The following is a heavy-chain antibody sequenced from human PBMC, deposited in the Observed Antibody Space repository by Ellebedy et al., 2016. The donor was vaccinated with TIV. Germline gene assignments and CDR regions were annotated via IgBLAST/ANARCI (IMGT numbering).Heavy chain of an antibody. V-gene: IGHV4-59*08. J-gene: IGHJ4*02. Sequence: SETLSLXCTVSGGSISSYYWSWIRQPPGKGLEWIGYIYYSETTNYNPSLKSRVTISVDTSKNQFSLKLSSVTAADTAVYYCASLPGYCSGGSCYPGGYWGQGTLVTVSS. CDR3: ASLPGYCSGGSCYPGGY. CDR2: IYYSETT. CDR1: GGSISSYY. D-gene: IGHD2-15*01.